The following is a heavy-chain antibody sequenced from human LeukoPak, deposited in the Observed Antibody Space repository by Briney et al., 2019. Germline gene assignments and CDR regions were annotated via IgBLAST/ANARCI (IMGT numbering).Heavy chain of an antibody. Sequence: SETLSLTCTVSGGSISSYYWSWIRQPPGKGLEWIGYVHYSGSINYNPSLKSRVTMSVDTSKNQFSLKLSSVTAADTAVYYCARDRYYYDSSARYFDYWGQGTLVTVSS. V-gene: IGHV4-59*12. CDR3: ARDRYYYDSSARYFDY. D-gene: IGHD3-22*01. J-gene: IGHJ4*02. CDR1: GGSISSYY. CDR2: VHYSGSI.